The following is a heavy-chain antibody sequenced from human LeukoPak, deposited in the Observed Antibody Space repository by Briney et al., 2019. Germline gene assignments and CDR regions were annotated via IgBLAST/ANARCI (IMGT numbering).Heavy chain of an antibody. J-gene: IGHJ4*02. CDR3: ARDPLYSYGYFDY. CDR1: GFTVSSNY. V-gene: IGHV3-48*01. Sequence: GGSLRLSCAASGFTVSSNYMSWVRQAPGKGLEWVSNISSSSSTIYYADSVKGRFTISRDNAKNSLYLQMNSLRAEDTAVYYCARDPLYSYGYFDYWGQGTLVTVSS. CDR2: ISSSSSTI. D-gene: IGHD5-18*01.